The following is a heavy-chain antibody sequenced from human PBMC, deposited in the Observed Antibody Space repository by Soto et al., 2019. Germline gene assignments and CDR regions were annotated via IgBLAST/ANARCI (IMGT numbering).Heavy chain of an antibody. V-gene: IGHV1-18*01. CDR1: GYTFTSYG. CDR3: AGHTDVDTAMVTLVSVFDP. D-gene: IGHD5-18*01. J-gene: IGHJ5*02. Sequence: GASVKVSCKASGYTFTSYGISWVRQAPGQGLEWMGWISAYNGNTNYAQKLQGRVTMTTDTSTSTAYMELRSLRSDDTAVYYCAGHTDVDTAMVTLVSVFDPWGQGTLVTVSS. CDR2: ISAYNGNT.